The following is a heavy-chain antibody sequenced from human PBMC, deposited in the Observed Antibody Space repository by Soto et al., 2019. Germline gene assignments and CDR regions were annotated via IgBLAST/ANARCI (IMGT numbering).Heavy chain of an antibody. CDR1: GGSISSYD. CDR3: ARGKYGEYYYYPDMDV. J-gene: IGHJ6*03. V-gene: IGHV4-59*01. Sequence: PSETLALTCAASGGSISSYDGSWIRQTPGKGLEWIGYIYYSGSTNYNPSLKSRVTISVDTSKNQFSLKLSSVTAADTAVYYCARGKYGEYYYYPDMDVWGKGTTVTVSS. D-gene: IGHD4-17*01. CDR2: IYYSGST.